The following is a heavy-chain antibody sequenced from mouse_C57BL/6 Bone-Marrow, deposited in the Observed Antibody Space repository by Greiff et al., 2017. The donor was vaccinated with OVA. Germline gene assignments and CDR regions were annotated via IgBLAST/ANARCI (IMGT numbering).Heavy chain of an antibody. V-gene: IGHV1-55*01. CDR1: GYTFTSYW. CDR3: ASIYYYGSSPFFDY. CDR2: LYPGSGST. D-gene: IGHD1-1*01. Sequence: VKLQQPGAELVKPGASVKMSCKASGYTFTSYWITWVKQRPGQGLGWIGDLYPGSGSTNYNEKFKSKATLTVDTSSSTAYMQLISLTSEDSAVYYCASIYYYGSSPFFDYWGQGTTLTVSS. J-gene: IGHJ2*01.